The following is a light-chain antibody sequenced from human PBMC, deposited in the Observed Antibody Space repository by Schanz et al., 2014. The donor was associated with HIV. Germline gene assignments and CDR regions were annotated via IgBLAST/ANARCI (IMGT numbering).Light chain of an antibody. CDR1: SEFSTYA. CDR3: QTWGTGMHEL. CDR2: VNSDGRH. V-gene: IGLV4-69*01. J-gene: IGLJ3*02. Sequence: QPVLTQSPSASASLGASVKLTCTLSSEFSTYAIAWPQQQPEKGPRYLMRVNSDGRHIKGGGIPDRFSGSSSGAERYLIISSLQSEDEADYYCQTWGTGMHELFGGGTKLTVL.